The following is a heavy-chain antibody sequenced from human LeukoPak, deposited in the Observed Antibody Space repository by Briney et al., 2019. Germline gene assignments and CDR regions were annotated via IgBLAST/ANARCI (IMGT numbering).Heavy chain of an antibody. Sequence: AASVKVSCKVSGYTLTELSMHWVRQAPGKGLEWMGGFDPEDGETIYAQKFQGRVTMTEDTSTDTAYMELSSLRSEDTTVYYCATRGFWARYSGSYYVYYFDYWGQGTLVTVSS. V-gene: IGHV1-24*01. CDR2: FDPEDGET. J-gene: IGHJ4*02. CDR1: GYTLTELS. D-gene: IGHD1-26*01. CDR3: ATRGFWARYSGSYYVYYFDY.